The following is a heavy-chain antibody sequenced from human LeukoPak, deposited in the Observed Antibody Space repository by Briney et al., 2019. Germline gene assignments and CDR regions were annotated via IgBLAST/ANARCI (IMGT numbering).Heavy chain of an antibody. D-gene: IGHD6-13*01. CDR1: GGSISSYY. CDR2: IYYSGST. Sequence: SETLSLTCTVSGGSISSYYWSWIRQPPGKGLEWIGYIYYSGSTNYNPSLKSRVTTSVDTSKNQFSLKLSSVTAADTAVYYCARGRAAPWRFDPWGQGTLVTVSS. CDR3: ARGRAAPWRFDP. J-gene: IGHJ5*02. V-gene: IGHV4-59*01.